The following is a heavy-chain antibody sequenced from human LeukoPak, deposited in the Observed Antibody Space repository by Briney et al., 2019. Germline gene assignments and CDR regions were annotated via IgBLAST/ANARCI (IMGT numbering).Heavy chain of an antibody. V-gene: IGHV4-31*03. CDR3: ARVAAALWFGELFQVPYYYYGMDV. D-gene: IGHD3-10*01. Sequence: SQTLSLTCTVSGGSISSGGYYWSWIRQHPGKGLEWIGYIYYSGSTYYNPSLKSRVTISVDTSKNQFSLKLSSVTAADTALYYCARVAAALWFGELFQVPYYYYGMDVWGQGTTVTVSS. CDR2: IYYSGST. J-gene: IGHJ6*02. CDR1: GGSISSGGYY.